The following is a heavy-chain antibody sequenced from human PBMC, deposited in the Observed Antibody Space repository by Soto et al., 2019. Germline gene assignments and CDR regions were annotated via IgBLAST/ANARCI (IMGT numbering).Heavy chain of an antibody. CDR3: ARGAEMSSLTKWFDP. J-gene: IGHJ5*02. CDR2: ISRDENAI. CDR1: GFIFSDYY. V-gene: IGHV3-11*01. D-gene: IGHD1-1*01. Sequence: PGGSLRLSCAASGFIFSDYYMSWIRQAPGKGLEWLAYISRDENAIFYADSVNGRFTISRDNAKNSLFLQMDDLRAEDTAMFFCARGAEMSSLTKWFDPWGQGTLVTVSS.